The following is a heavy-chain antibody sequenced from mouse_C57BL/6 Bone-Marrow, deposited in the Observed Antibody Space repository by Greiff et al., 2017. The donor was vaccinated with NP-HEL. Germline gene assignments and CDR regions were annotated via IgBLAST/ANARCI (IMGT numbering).Heavy chain of an antibody. Sequence: EVKVVESGGGLVQSGRSLRLSCATSGFTFSDFYMEWVRQAPGKGLEWIAASRNKANDYTTEYSASVKGRFIVSRDTSQSILYLQMNALRAEDTAIYYCARDGDYYGSSHYAMDYWGQGTSVTVSS. V-gene: IGHV7-1*01. CDR2: SRNKANDYTT. CDR1: GFTFSDFY. D-gene: IGHD1-1*01. J-gene: IGHJ4*01. CDR3: ARDGDYYGSSHYAMDY.